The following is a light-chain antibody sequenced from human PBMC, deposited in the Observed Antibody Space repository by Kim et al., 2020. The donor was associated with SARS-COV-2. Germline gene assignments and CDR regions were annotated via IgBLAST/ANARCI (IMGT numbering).Light chain of an antibody. V-gene: IGLV10-54*01. CDR1: SNNVGNQG. Sequence: QAGLAQPPSLSKGLRQAATLTCTGNSNNVGNQGAAWLQQHRGHPPKLLSYRNNNRPSGISERLSASRSGNTASLTITGLRPEDEADYYCSAWDSSLSAWVFGGGTKLTVL. CDR2: RNN. CDR3: SAWDSSLSAWV. J-gene: IGLJ3*02.